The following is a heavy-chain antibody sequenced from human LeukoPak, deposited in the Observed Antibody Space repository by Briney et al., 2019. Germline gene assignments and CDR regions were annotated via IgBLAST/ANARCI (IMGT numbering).Heavy chain of an antibody. J-gene: IGHJ6*02. D-gene: IGHD3-22*01. V-gene: IGHV3-23*01. CDR1: GFTFSSYA. Sequence: GGSLRLSCAASGFTFSSYAMSWVRQAPGKGLEWVSAISGSGGSTYYADSVKGRFTISRDNSKNTLYLQMNSLRAEDTAVYYCAKVPPNYYDSSGYYYYGMDVWSQGTTVTVSS. CDR2: ISGSGGST. CDR3: AKVPPNYYDSSGYYYYGMDV.